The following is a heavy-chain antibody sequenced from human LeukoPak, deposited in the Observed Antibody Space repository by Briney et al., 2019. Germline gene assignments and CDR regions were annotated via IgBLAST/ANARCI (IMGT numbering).Heavy chain of an antibody. CDR1: GFTFSSYD. V-gene: IGHV3-13*01. J-gene: IGHJ6*02. CDR3: ARVGAHYGMDV. Sequence: TGGSLRLSCAASGFTFSSYDMHWVRQATGKGLEWVSAIGTAGDTYYPGSVKGRFTISRENAKNSLCLQMNSLRAEDTAVYYCARVGAHYGMDVWGQGTTVTVSS. D-gene: IGHD3-10*01. CDR2: IGTAGDT.